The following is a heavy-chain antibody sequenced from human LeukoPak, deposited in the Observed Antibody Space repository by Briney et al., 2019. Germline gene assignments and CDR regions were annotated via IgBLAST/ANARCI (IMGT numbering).Heavy chain of an antibody. Sequence: GGSLRLSCAASGFTFSSYAMSWVRQAPGKGLEWVSAISGSGGSTYYADSVKGRFTISRGNSKNTLYLQMSSLRAEDTAVYYCAKEYSSSWYHTDAFDIWGQGTMVTVSA. J-gene: IGHJ3*02. CDR3: AKEYSSSWYHTDAFDI. CDR1: GFTFSSYA. V-gene: IGHV3-23*01. D-gene: IGHD6-13*01. CDR2: ISGSGGST.